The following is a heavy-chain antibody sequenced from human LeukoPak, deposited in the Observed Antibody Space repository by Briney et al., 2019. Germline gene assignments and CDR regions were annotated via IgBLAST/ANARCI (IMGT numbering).Heavy chain of an antibody. CDR1: GFTFSSYG. CDR2: ISGSGGST. Sequence: PGGSLRLSCAASGFTFSSYGMSWVRQAPGKGLEWASAISGSGGSTYYADSVKGRFTISRDNSKNTLYLQMNSLRAEDTAVYYCASQGVTAPDAFDIWGQGTMVTVSS. V-gene: IGHV3-23*01. CDR3: ASQGVTAPDAFDI. D-gene: IGHD3-10*01. J-gene: IGHJ3*02.